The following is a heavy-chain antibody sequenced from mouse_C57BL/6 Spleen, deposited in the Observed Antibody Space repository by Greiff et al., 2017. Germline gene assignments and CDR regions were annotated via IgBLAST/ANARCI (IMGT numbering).Heavy chain of an antibody. CDR2: ISYSGST. J-gene: IGHJ4*01. Sequence: EVQLVESGPGMVKPSQSLSLTCTVTGYSITSGYDWHWIRHFPGNKLEWMGYISYSGSTNYNPSLKSRISITHDTSKNHFFLKLNSVTTEDTATYYCARAPGNYAMDYWGQGTSVTVSS. CDR3: ARAPGNYAMDY. CDR1: GYSITSGYD. V-gene: IGHV3-1*01. D-gene: IGHD1-1*02.